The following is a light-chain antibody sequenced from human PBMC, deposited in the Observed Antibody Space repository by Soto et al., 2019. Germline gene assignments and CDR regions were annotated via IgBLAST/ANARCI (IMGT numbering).Light chain of an antibody. Sequence: EIVLTQSPATLSLSPGERAILSCRASQSVSTYLAWYQQKPGQAPRLLIFVASNRATGIPARFSGSGSGTDFTLTISSLEHEDFPVYYCQQSADWPATFGPGTKVDIK. CDR1: QSVSTY. J-gene: IGKJ3*01. CDR3: QQSADWPAT. CDR2: VAS. V-gene: IGKV3-11*01.